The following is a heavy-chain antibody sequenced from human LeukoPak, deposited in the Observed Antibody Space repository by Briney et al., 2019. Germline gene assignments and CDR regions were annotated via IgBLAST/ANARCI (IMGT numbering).Heavy chain of an antibody. V-gene: IGHV3-7*01. CDR3: ARVTKGLHYGLDI. Sequence: QSGGSLRLSCAASGFTFSSYWMSWVRQAPGKGLEWVANIKQDGSEKYYVDSVKGRFTISRDNAKNSLYLQMNSLRAEDTAVYYCARVTKGLHYGLDIWGQGTMVTVFS. CDR2: IKQDGSEK. J-gene: IGHJ3*02. D-gene: IGHD3-10*01. CDR1: GFTFSSYW.